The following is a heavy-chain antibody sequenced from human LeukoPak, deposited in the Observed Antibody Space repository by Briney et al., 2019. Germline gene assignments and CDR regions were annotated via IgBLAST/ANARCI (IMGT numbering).Heavy chain of an antibody. V-gene: IGHV1-8*01. CDR3: ARLSQTPDYYTLGGYYYLGY. J-gene: IGHJ4*02. D-gene: IGHD3-10*01. CDR1: RYTFTSYD. CDR2: MYPNTGRT. Sequence: AASVKVSCKASRYTFTSYDINWVREAAGQGLEWMGWMYPNTGRTGYAQKFQGRITMTRDTSINTAYMELTNLRSEDTAIYYCARLSQTPDYYTLGGYYYLGYWGQGTPVTVSS.